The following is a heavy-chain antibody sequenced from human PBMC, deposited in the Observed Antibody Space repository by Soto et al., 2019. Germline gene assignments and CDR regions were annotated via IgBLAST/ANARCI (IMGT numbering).Heavy chain of an antibody. CDR2: MNPNSGNT. CDR3: ARGSREFGGWYPAEYFQH. CDR1: GYTFTSYD. J-gene: IGHJ1*01. V-gene: IGHV1-8*01. D-gene: IGHD6-19*01. Sequence: ASVKVSCKASGYTFTSYDINWVRQATGQGLEWMGWMNPNSGNTGYAQKFQGRVTMTRNTSISTAYMELSSLRSEDTAVYYCARGSREFGGWYPAEYFQHWGQGXLVTVSS.